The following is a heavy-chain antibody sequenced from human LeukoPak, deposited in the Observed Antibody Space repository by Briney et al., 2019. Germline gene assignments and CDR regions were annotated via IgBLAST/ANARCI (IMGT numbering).Heavy chain of an antibody. D-gene: IGHD5-18*01. V-gene: IGHV3-21*01. CDR3: ASLKGGRGYSYGPRNYYMDV. J-gene: IGHJ6*03. Sequence: AGGSLRLSCAASGFTFSSYSMNWVRQAPGKGLEWVSSISSSSSYIYYADSVKGRFTISRDNAKNSLYLQMNSLRAEDTAVYYCASLKGGRGYSYGPRNYYMDVWGKGTTVTVSS. CDR1: GFTFSSYS. CDR2: ISSSSSYI.